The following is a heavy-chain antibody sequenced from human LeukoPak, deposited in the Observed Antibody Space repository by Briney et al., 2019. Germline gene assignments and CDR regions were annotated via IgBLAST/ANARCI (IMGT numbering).Heavy chain of an antibody. CDR3: ATHTVSGVVTYAFQM. Sequence: GASVKVSCKVSGYSGIELDMHWVRQAPGKGLEWMGGFDREDGGTIYARKFQGRVTMTEDSSTDTAYMQLSSLTSEDTAVYYCATHTVSGVVTYAFQMWGRGTLVTVSS. V-gene: IGHV1-24*01. CDR2: FDREDGGT. CDR1: GYSGIELD. D-gene: IGHD3-3*01. J-gene: IGHJ3*02.